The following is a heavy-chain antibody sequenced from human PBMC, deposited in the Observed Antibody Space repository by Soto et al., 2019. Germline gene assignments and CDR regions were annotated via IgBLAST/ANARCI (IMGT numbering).Heavy chain of an antibody. D-gene: IGHD2-2*02. J-gene: IGHJ6*02. Sequence: QVQLVQSGGDVKKPGASVKVSCKASGYSFLSYGFSWVRQAPGQGLEWMGWISAYNGNTNYAQNLQDRHTMTTDTTTSTAYMELRSLRSDDTAVYYCARDRDIVVVPAAISNYYYGMDVWGQGTTVTVSS. CDR3: ARDRDIVVVPAAISNYYYGMDV. CDR1: GYSFLSYG. V-gene: IGHV1-18*04. CDR2: ISAYNGNT.